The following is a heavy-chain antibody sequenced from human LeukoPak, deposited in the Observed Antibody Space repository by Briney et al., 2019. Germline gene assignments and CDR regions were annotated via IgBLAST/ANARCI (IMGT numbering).Heavy chain of an antibody. D-gene: IGHD1-26*01. CDR1: GDSISSGRYY. J-gene: IGHJ4*02. CDR2: IYTSGKT. CDR3: ARSFSGSYYFEY. V-gene: IGHV4-61*02. Sequence: SETLSLTCTVSGDSISSGRYYWSWVRQPAGKELEWIGRIYTSGKTDYNPYTPSLKSRVTVLLDTSKNQLSLFLTSVTAADTAMYYCARSFSGSYYFEYWGQGTLVTVSS.